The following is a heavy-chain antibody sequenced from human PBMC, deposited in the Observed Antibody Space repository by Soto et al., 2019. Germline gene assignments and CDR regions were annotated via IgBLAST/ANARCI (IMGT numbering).Heavy chain of an antibody. J-gene: IGHJ4*02. Sequence: ASVKVSCKASGYTFANYGIHWVRQAPGQRLEWMGWINPSGGHTTYAQHFLGRVTMTRDTSTSTLYMELTSLTSDDTAVYYCARGGHVVVVTAALDYWGQGTLVTVSS. CDR1: GYTFANYG. D-gene: IGHD2-21*02. CDR2: INPSGGHT. CDR3: ARGGHVVVVTAALDY. V-gene: IGHV1-46*01.